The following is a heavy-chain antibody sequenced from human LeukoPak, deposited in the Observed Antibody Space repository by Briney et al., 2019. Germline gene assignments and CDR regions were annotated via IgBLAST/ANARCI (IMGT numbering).Heavy chain of an antibody. CDR1: GGSFSGYY. CDR2: IYTSGST. D-gene: IGHD3-10*01. J-gene: IGHJ5*02. CDR3: ARVGSGSWNWFDP. V-gene: IGHV4-59*10. Sequence: SETLSLTCAVYGGSFSGYYWSWIRQPAGKGLEWIGRIYTSGSTNYNPSLKSRVTMSVDTSKNQFSLKLSSVTAADTAVYYCARVGSGSWNWFDPWGQGTLVTVSS.